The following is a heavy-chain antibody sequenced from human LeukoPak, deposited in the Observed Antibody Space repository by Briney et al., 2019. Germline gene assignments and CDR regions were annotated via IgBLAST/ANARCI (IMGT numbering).Heavy chain of an antibody. CDR3: ARDPYGDGGDY. CDR2: INHSGST. Sequence: PSETLSLXCAVYGGSFSGYYWSWSRQPPGKGLEWIGEINHSGSTNYNPSLKSRVTISVDTSKNQFSLKLSSVTAADTAVYYCARDPYGDGGDYWGQGTLVTVSS. J-gene: IGHJ4*02. CDR1: GGSFSGYY. D-gene: IGHD4-17*01. V-gene: IGHV4-34*01.